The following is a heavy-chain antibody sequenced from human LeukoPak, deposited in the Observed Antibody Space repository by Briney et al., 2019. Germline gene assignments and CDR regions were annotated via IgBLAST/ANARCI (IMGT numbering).Heavy chain of an antibody. D-gene: IGHD3-10*01. CDR3: ARERFGELGFDY. J-gene: IGHJ4*02. CDR1: GGSISSDDYY. V-gene: IGHV4-61*02. CDR2: VYTSGTT. Sequence: SETLSLTCTVSGGSISSDDYYCSWIRQPAGKGLEWIGRVYTSGTTNYNPSLKSRVTISIDASKNQFSLKLSSVTAADTAVYYCARERFGELGFDYWGQGTLVTVSS.